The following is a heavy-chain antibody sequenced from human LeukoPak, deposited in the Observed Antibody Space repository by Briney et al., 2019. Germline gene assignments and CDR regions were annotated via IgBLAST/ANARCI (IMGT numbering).Heavy chain of an antibody. Sequence: PGGSLRLSCEAAGFTFSRYWMHLVRQAPGKGLVWVSRIKSDGKTNYADSVKGRFTISRDNAKNTVSLQMDSLRAEDTGVYYCARAPSEVGGYYPEYFRHWGQGTLVTVSS. CDR3: ARAPSEVGGYYPEYFRH. D-gene: IGHD3-22*01. CDR2: IKSDGKT. J-gene: IGHJ1*01. V-gene: IGHV3-74*01. CDR1: GFTFSRYW.